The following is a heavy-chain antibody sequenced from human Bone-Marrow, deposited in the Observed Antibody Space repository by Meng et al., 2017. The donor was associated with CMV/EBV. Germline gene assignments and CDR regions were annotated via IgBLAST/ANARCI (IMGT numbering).Heavy chain of an antibody. J-gene: IGHJ4*02. CDR2: INPNSGGT. V-gene: IGHV1-2*02. CDR1: GYTFTGYD. Sequence: ASVKVSCKSSGYTFTGYDMHWARQAPGQGLEWMGWINPNSGGTNYAQKFQGRVTMTRDTSISTPYMELCRLRSEDTAVYYCARAKDATTIFGMVINYGYWGQGTLVTASS. D-gene: IGHD3-3*01. CDR3: ARAKDATTIFGMVINYGY.